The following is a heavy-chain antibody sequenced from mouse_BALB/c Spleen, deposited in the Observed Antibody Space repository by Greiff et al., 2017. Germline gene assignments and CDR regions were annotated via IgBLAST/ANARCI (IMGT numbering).Heavy chain of an antibody. Sequence: EVQLQESGPGLVKPSQSLSLTCTVTGYSITSDYAWNWIRPFPGNKLEWMGYISYSGSTSYNPSLKSRISITRDTSKNQFFLQLNSVTTEDTATYYCARAGTGAMDYWGQGTSVTVSS. V-gene: IGHV3-2*02. D-gene: IGHD3-3*01. CDR3: ARAGTGAMDY. J-gene: IGHJ4*01. CDR2: ISYSGST. CDR1: GYSITSDYA.